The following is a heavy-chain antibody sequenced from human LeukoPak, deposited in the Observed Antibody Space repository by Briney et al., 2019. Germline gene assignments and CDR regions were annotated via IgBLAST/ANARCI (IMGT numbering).Heavy chain of an antibody. Sequence: SETLSLTCTVSGGSVSSGSYYWSWIRQPPGKGLEWIGYIYYSGSTNYNPSLKGRVTISVDTSKNQFSLKLSSVTAADTAVYYCASSPWGIAVAGFDYWGQGTLVTVSS. J-gene: IGHJ4*02. CDR1: GGSVSSGSYY. D-gene: IGHD6-19*01. CDR3: ASSPWGIAVAGFDY. CDR2: IYYSGST. V-gene: IGHV4-61*01.